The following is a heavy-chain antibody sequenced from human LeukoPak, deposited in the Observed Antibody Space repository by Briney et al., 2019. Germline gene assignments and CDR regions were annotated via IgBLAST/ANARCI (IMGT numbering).Heavy chain of an antibody. CDR1: GFIFKNYA. Sequence: GGSLRLSCTASGFIFKNYAMSWVRRAPGKGLEWVSGIGDSTNYADSVKGRLTISRDNSKNTLYLQMDSLRAEDTAMYYCAKGSRPYDSPFDVWGQGTMVTVSS. CDR2: GIGDST. CDR3: AKGSRPYDSPFDV. J-gene: IGHJ3*01. V-gene: IGHV3-23*01. D-gene: IGHD3-22*01.